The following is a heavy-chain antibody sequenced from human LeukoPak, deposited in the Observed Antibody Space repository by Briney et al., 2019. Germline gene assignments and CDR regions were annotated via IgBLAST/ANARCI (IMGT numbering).Heavy chain of an antibody. D-gene: IGHD5-18*01. CDR2: IYYSGST. Sequence: PSETLSLTCTVSGGSMSSYYWNWIRQPPRKGLEWIGYIYYSGSTNYNPSLKSRLTISVDTSKNQFSLKLSSVTAADTAVYYCARVGGYNYGFDYWGQGTLVTVSS. CDR1: GGSMSSYY. CDR3: ARVGGYNYGFDY. V-gene: IGHV4-59*01. J-gene: IGHJ4*02.